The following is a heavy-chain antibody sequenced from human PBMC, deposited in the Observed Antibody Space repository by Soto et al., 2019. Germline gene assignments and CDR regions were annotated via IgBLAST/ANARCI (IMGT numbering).Heavy chain of an antibody. V-gene: IGHV4-30-2*01. J-gene: IGHJ4*02. CDR1: GAPISSAGYS. D-gene: IGHD2-21*01. CDR3: ARGGGLPDCGGFCPPDY. CDR2: IYNSGTT. Sequence: QLQLQESGSGLVKPSQTLSLTCAVSGAPISSAGYSWSWIRQPPGKGLEWIGCIYNSGTTSYDPSLKSRVTISEDRSKNQFSLNLSSVTAADTAVYYCARGGGLPDCGGFCPPDYWGQGTLVTVSS.